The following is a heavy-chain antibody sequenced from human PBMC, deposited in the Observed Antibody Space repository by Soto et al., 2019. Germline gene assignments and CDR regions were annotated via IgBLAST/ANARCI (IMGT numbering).Heavy chain of an antibody. V-gene: IGHV4-4*02. CDR1: GGSISSSNW. J-gene: IGHJ6*02. CDR3: ARDLRDGHDYYYGMDV. CDR2: IYHSGST. Sequence: QVQLQESGPGLVRPSGTLSLTCAVSGGSISSSNWWSWVRQPPGKGLEWIGEIYHSGSTNYNPSLKSRVTISADKSKNQFSLKLSSVTAADTAVYYCARDLRDGHDYYYGMDVWGQGTTVTVSS.